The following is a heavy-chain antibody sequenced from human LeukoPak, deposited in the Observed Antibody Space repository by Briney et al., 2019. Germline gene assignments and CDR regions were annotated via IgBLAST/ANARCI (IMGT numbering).Heavy chain of an antibody. Sequence: PSETLSLTCTVSGGSISSYYWSWIRQPPGKGLGWIGYIYYSGSTYYNPSLKSRVTISVDTSKNQFSLKLSSVTAADTAVYYCARITEYYFDYWGQGTLVTVSS. J-gene: IGHJ4*02. D-gene: IGHD3-16*01. CDR1: GGSISSYY. CDR3: ARITEYYFDY. V-gene: IGHV4-59*01. CDR2: IYYSGST.